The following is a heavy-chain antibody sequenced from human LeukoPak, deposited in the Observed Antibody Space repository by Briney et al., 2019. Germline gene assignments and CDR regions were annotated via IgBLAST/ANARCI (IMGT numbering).Heavy chain of an antibody. Sequence: XKASGGTFISYAISWVRQAPRQGLEWMGRIIPIFGTANYAQKFQGRVTITTDESTSTAYMELSSLRSEDTAVYYCAREIAAAGRIDYWGQGTLVTVSS. CDR3: AREIAAAGRIDY. J-gene: IGHJ4*02. D-gene: IGHD6-13*01. CDR2: IIPIFGTA. CDR1: GGTFISYA. V-gene: IGHV1-69*05.